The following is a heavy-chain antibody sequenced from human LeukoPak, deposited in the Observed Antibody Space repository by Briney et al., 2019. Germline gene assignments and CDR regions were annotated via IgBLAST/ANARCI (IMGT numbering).Heavy chain of an antibody. CDR1: GYTFTSYG. D-gene: IGHD1-26*01. Sequence: GASVKVSCKASGYTFTSYGISWVRQAPGQGLERMGWISAYNGNTNYAQKLQGRVTMTTDTSTSTAYMELRSLRSDDTAVYYCARGDPDSVSYYAFDYWGQGTLVTVSS. J-gene: IGHJ4*02. V-gene: IGHV1-18*01. CDR2: ISAYNGNT. CDR3: ARGDPDSVSYYAFDY.